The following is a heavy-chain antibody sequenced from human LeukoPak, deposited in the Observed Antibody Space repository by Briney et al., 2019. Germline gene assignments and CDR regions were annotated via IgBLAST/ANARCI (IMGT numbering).Heavy chain of an antibody. CDR1: GFTFSNAW. CDR2: IKSKTDGGTT. V-gene: IGHV3-15*01. J-gene: IGHJ4*02. Sequence: GGSLRLSCAASGFTFSNAWMSWVRQAPGKGLEWVGRIKSKTDGGTTDYAAPVKGRFTISRDDSKNTLYLQMNSLKTEDTAVYYCTYHSSGWYYFDYWGQGTLVTVSS. CDR3: TYHSSGWYYFDY. D-gene: IGHD6-19*01.